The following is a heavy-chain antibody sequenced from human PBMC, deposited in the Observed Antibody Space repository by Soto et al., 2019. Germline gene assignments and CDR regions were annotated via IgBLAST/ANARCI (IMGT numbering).Heavy chain of an antibody. V-gene: IGHV1-69*12. CDR1: GGTFSSYA. Sequence: QVQLVQSGAEVKKPGSSVKVSCKASGGTFSSYAISWVRQAPGQGLEWMGGIIPIFGTANYAQKFQGRVTITAEESTSTAYMELSSLRSEDTAVYYCASAVYGSGSYYSSPYYGMDVWGQGTTVTVSS. D-gene: IGHD3-10*01. CDR3: ASAVYGSGSYYSSPYYGMDV. CDR2: IIPIFGTA. J-gene: IGHJ6*02.